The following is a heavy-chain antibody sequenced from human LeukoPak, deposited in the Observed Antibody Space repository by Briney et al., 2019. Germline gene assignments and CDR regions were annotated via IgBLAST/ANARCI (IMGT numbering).Heavy chain of an antibody. CDR2: IRFDGSGK. CDR3: ARDLSSTSYYYYYMDV. D-gene: IGHD6-6*01. J-gene: IGHJ6*03. CDR1: GFTFSKYG. Sequence: GGSLRLSCAASGFTFSKYGIHWVRQAAGKGLEWVAFIRFDGSGKFYADSVKGRFTISRDNSKNTLYLQMNSLRAEDTAVYYCARDLSSTSYYYYYMDVWGKGTTVTVSS. V-gene: IGHV3-30*02.